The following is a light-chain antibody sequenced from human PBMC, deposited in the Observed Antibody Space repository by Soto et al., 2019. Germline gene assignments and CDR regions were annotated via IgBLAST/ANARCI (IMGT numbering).Light chain of an antibody. Sequence: QSVLTQPAPVSGSPGQSITISCTGTSSDVGSYNLVSWYQHHPGKAPKLIIYEGNNRPSGISSRFSGSKSGNTASLTISGLQAEDEADYYCSTYAGGVAFGGGTKLTVL. V-gene: IGLV2-23*01. J-gene: IGLJ2*01. CDR3: STYAGGVA. CDR2: EGN. CDR1: SSDVGSYNL.